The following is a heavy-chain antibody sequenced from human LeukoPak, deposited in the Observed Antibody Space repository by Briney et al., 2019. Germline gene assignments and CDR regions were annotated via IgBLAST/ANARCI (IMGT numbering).Heavy chain of an antibody. J-gene: IGHJ4*02. CDR1: GGTFSSYA. V-gene: IGHV1-69*04. CDR3: ARVNSGSRNDY. Sequence: SVKVSCKASGGTFSSYAISWVRQAPGQGLEWMGRIIPILGIANYAQKFQGRVTITADKSTSTAYMELSSLRSGDTAVYYCARVNSGSRNDYWGQGTLVTVSS. CDR2: IIPILGIA. D-gene: IGHD1-26*01.